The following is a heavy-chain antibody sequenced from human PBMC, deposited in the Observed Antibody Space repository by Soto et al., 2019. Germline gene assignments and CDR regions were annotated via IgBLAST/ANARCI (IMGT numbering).Heavy chain of an antibody. Sequence: GGSLRLSCAASGFTFSSYWMSWVRQAPGKGLEWVANIKQDGSEKYYVDSVKGRFTISRDNAKNSLYLQMNSLRAEDTAVYYCARNSPVTTFPHSLWYWGQGTLVTVSS. CDR1: GFTFSSYW. J-gene: IGHJ4*02. CDR3: ARNSPVTTFPHSLWY. V-gene: IGHV3-7*01. CDR2: IKQDGSEK. D-gene: IGHD4-4*01.